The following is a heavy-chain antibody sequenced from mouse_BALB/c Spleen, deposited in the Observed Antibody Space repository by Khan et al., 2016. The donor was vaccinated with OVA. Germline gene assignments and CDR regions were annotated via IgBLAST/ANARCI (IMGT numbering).Heavy chain of an antibody. CDR3: TRSYYGSSGFDY. CDR2: IDPETGGT. D-gene: IGHD1-1*01. J-gene: IGHJ2*01. CDR1: GYTFTDYE. Sequence: QVQLKQSGAELVRPGASVTLSCKASGYTFTDYEMHWVKQTPVHGLEWIGAIDPETGGTAYNQKFKGKATLTADKSHSTASMELRRLTSEDSAVYYCTRSYYGSSGFDYWGQGTTLTVSA. V-gene: IGHV1-15*01.